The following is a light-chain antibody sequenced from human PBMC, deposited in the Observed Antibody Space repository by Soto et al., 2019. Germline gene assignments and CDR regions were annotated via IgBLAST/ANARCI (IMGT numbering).Light chain of an antibody. CDR3: QQYGSSPPT. J-gene: IGKJ1*01. CDR2: GAS. V-gene: IGKV3-20*01. CDR1: QSVSTNY. Sequence: EIVLTQSPGTLSLSPGERATLSCRASQSVSTNYLAWYQRKPGQAPRLLIYGASSRATDIPNRFSGSGSGTDFTLTITRLKAVDFAVYYCQQYGSSPPTFGQGTKVEIK.